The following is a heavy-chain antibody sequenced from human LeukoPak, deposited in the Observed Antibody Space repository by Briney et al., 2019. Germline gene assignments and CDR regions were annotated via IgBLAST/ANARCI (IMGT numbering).Heavy chain of an antibody. Sequence: GGSLRLSCAASGFTFSSYSMNWVRQAPGKGLEWVAIISNGGSRKYYAHSVEGRFTISRDDSKNTLYLQMDSLRAEDTAVYYCARDRAWNYFNYWGQGTLVTVSS. D-gene: IGHD3-3*01. V-gene: IGHV3-30*03. CDR1: GFTFSSYS. CDR2: ISNGGSRK. CDR3: ARDRAWNYFNY. J-gene: IGHJ4*02.